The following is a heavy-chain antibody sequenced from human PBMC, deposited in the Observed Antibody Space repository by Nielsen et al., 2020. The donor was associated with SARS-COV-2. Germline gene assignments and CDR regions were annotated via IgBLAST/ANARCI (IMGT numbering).Heavy chain of an antibody. J-gene: IGHJ1*01. Sequence: WVRQAPGQGLEWMGWINTNTGNPTYAQGFTGRFVFSLGTSVSTAYLQISSLKAEDTAVYYCARDLISRPPYYDILTGYYSPTEYFQHWGQGTLVTVSS. V-gene: IGHV7-4-1*02. CDR3: ARDLISRPPYYDILTGYYSPTEYFQH. D-gene: IGHD3-9*01. CDR2: INTNTGNP.